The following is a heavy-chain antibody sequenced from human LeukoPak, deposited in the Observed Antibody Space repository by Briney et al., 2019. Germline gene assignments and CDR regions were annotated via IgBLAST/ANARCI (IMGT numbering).Heavy chain of an antibody. CDR3: AKAGYYDFWSGSSMDV. CDR2: ISYDGSNK. CDR1: GFTFSSYG. V-gene: IGHV3-30*18. Sequence: GGSLRLSCAASGFTFSSYGMHWVRQAPGKGLEWVAVISYDGSNKYYADSVKGRFTISRDNSKNTLYLQMNSLRAEDTAVYCCAKAGYYDFWSGSSMDVWGKGTTVTVSS. J-gene: IGHJ6*03. D-gene: IGHD3-3*01.